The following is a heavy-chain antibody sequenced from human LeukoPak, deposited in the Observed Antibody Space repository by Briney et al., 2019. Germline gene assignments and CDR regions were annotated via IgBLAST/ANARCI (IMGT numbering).Heavy chain of an antibody. CDR2: IYYSGST. CDR3: ARGFDSSGYYHDAFDI. D-gene: IGHD3-22*01. V-gene: IGHV4-59*01. J-gene: IGHJ3*02. Sequence: IXQXPGXGLEWIGYIYYSGSTNYNPSLKSRVTISVDTSKTQFSLKLSSVTAADTAVYYCARGFDSSGYYHDAFDIWGX.